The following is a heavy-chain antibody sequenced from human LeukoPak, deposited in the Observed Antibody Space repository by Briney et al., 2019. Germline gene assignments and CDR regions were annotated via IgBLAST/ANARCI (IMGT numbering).Heavy chain of an antibody. CDR1: GFTFSSYA. CDR2: ISGSGGST. V-gene: IGHV3-23*01. J-gene: IGHJ4*02. CDR3: AKRLVWYQLLVSNYFDY. D-gene: IGHD2-2*01. Sequence: GGSLRLSCAASGFTFSSYAMSWVRQAPGKGLEWVSAISGSGGSTYYADSVKGRFTISRDNSKNTLYLQMNSLRAEDTAVYYCAKRLVWYQLLVSNYFDYWGQGTLVTVSS.